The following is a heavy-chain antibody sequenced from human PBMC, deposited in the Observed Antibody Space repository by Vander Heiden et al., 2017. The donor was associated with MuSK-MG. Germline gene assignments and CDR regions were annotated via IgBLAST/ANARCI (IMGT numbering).Heavy chain of an antibody. CDR2: INPSGGST. CDR3: ARDRSPAGVATSYYFDY. J-gene: IGHJ4*02. CDR1: GSTFTRSY. Sequence: QVQLVQSGAEVTTPGASVKVSCKASGSTFTRSYMHWVRQAPGQGLEWMGIINPSGGSTSYAQKFQGRVTMTRDTSTSTVYMELSSLRSEDTAVYYCARDRSPAGVATSYYFDYWGQGTLVTVSS. V-gene: IGHV1-46*03. D-gene: IGHD5-12*01.